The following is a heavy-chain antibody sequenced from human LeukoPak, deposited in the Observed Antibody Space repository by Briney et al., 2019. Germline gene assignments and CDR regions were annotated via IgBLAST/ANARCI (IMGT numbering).Heavy chain of an antibody. CDR1: GFTFSSYA. Sequence: PGGSLRLSCAVSGFTFSSYAMSWVRQAAGKGLEWVSAISGSGGRTYYADSVKGRFTISRDNSRNTLYLQMNSLRAEDTAVYHCAKMSDSDYWGQGTLVTVSS. CDR3: AKMSDSDY. V-gene: IGHV3-23*01. D-gene: IGHD3-3*01. CDR2: ISGSGGRT. J-gene: IGHJ4*02.